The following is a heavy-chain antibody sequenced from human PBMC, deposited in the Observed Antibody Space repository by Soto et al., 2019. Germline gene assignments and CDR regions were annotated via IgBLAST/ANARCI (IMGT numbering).Heavy chain of an antibody. CDR1: GYSFTNYW. CDR2: IDPTDSHP. D-gene: IGHD2-2*01. V-gene: IGHV5-10-1*01. J-gene: IGHJ6*02. CDR3: GRGGTTLPLDV. Sequence: GESLKISCEASGYSFTNYWINWVRQMPGKGLEWMGRIDPTDSHPNYSPSFQGHVTVSVDRSISTAYLQWSSLKASDSAVYYCGRGGTTLPLDVWGQGTTVTVSS.